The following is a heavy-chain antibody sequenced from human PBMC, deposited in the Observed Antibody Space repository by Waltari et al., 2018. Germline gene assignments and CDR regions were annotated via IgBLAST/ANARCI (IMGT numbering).Heavy chain of an antibody. CDR3: ARDLDYYDSSGYSTLDY. CDR1: GYTFTGYY. Sequence: QVQLVQSGAEVKKPGASVKVSCKASGYTFTGYYMHWVRQAPGQGLEWMGRISAYNGNTNYAQKLQGRVTMTTDTSTSTADMELRSLRSDDTAVYYCARDLDYYDSSGYSTLDYWGQGTLVTVSS. J-gene: IGHJ4*02. D-gene: IGHD3-22*01. CDR2: ISAYNGNT. V-gene: IGHV1-18*04.